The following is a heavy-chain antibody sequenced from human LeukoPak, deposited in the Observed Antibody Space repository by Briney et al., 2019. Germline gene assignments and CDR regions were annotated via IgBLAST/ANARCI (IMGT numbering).Heavy chain of an antibody. J-gene: IGHJ3*02. CDR1: GFTFISYE. D-gene: IGHD5-24*01. CDR2: ISGTSSII. Sequence: PGGSLRLSCAASGFTFISYEMNWVRQAPGKGLEWISYISGTSSIIYYTPSVKGRFTISRDNGKSSLYLQMNSLRDDDTAVYFCARGTWDGDRTFDIWGQGAMVTVSS. CDR3: ARGTWDGDRTFDI. V-gene: IGHV3-48*02.